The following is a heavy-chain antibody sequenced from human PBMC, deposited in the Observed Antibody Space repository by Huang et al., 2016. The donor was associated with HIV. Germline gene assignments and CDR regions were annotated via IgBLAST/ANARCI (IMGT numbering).Heavy chain of an antibody. CDR1: GGSFSGYY. CDR3: ARRYNSRRDY. CDR2: INHSGNT. D-gene: IGHD3-22*01. J-gene: IGHJ4*02. Sequence: QVQLEQWGAGLLKASETLSLTCAVYGGSFSGYYWNWLRQAPGKGLEWVGEINHSGNTNYKPSLKGRVNMSVDTAKSQFSLYLTSLSAADTGTYFCARRYNSRRDYWGRGTLVTVSS. V-gene: IGHV4-34*02.